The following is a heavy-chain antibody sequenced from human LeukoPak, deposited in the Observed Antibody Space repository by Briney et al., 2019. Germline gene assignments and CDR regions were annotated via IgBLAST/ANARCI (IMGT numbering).Heavy chain of an antibody. J-gene: IGHJ6*03. D-gene: IGHD3-3*01. CDR3: ARESGYYDFWSGYYYYYMAV. Sequence: ASVKVSCKASGYTFTSYDINWVRRATGQGLEWMGWMNPNSGNTGYAQKFQGRVTMTRNTSISTAYMELSSLRSEDTAVYYCARESGYYDFWSGYYYYYMAVWGKGTTVTVSS. CDR1: GYTFTSYD. CDR2: MNPNSGNT. V-gene: IGHV1-8*01.